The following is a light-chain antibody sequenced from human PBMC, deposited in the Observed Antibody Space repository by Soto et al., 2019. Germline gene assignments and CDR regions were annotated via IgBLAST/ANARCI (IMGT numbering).Light chain of an antibody. V-gene: IGLV2-8*01. CDR3: SSCGDNNIYV. J-gene: IGLJ1*01. Sequence: QSVLTRPPSASGSPGQSVTISCTGTSSDVGGYNCVSWYQQHPGKVPKLMISEVNKRPSGVPDRFSGSKSGNTASLTVSGLQAEDEADYYCSSCGDNNIYVFGTGTKVTV. CDR2: EVN. CDR1: SSDVGGYNC.